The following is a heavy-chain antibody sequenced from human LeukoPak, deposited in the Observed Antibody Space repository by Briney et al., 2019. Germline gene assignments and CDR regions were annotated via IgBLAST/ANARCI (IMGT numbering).Heavy chain of an antibody. V-gene: IGHV3-48*01. CDR2: ITYNSGTI. J-gene: IGHJ4*02. Sequence: GGSLRLSCAASGFTFRSYAMQWVRQAPGKGLEGVSYITYNSGTIFYADSVKGRFTISRDNAKDSLCLQMSSLRAEDTAVYYCAKGVGDYLHYYFDYWGQGTLVTVSS. D-gene: IGHD4-17*01. CDR1: GFTFRSYA. CDR3: AKGVGDYLHYYFDY.